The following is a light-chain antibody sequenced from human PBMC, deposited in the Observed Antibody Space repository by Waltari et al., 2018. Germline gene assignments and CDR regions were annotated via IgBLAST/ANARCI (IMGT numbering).Light chain of an antibody. Sequence: SVLTQSPASLSLSPGPRSTLSCRASQRVGRNLAWYQQKPGQSPRLFIYDASYRVTGIPARYSGSGSGTDFILTISSLEPEDFAVYVCQHRNIGPRGLTFGQGTRLEIK. CDR2: DAS. J-gene: IGKJ5*01. CDR3: QHRNIGPRGLT. V-gene: IGKV3-11*01. CDR1: QRVGRN.